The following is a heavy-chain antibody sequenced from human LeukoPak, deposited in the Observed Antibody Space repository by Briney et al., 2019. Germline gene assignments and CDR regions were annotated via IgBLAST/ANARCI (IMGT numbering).Heavy chain of an antibody. CDR3: AKIGGNPQWELVHDAFDI. D-gene: IGHD1-26*01. CDR1: GFTFSSYS. Sequence: GGSLRLSCAASGFTFSSYSMNWVRQAPGKGLEWVSSISSSSSYIYYADSVKGRFTISRDNSKNTLYLQMNSLRAEDTAVYYCAKIGGNPQWELVHDAFDIWGQGTMVTVSS. J-gene: IGHJ3*02. CDR2: ISSSSSYI. V-gene: IGHV3-21*04.